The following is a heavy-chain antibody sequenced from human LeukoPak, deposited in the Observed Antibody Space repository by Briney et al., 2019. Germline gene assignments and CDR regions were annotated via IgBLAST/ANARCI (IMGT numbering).Heavy chain of an antibody. CDR1: GFTFSSYA. V-gene: IGHV3-23*01. CDR3: AKSPVDY. J-gene: IGHJ4*02. CDR2: ISGSGGIT. Sequence: GGSLRLSCEASGFTFSSYAMSWVRQAPGKGLEWVSAISGSGGITFYADFVKGRFTISRDNAKNTLCLQMNSLRVEDTAIYYCAKSPVDYWGQGTLVTVSS.